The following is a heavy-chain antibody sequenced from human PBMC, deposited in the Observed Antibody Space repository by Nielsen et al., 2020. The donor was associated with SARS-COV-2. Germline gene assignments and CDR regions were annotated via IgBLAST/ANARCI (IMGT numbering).Heavy chain of an antibody. CDR3: ARLEGVPYSGYEDFDY. V-gene: IGHV5-51*01. CDR2: IYPGDSDT. CDR1: GYSFTSYW. Sequence: GESLKISCKGSGYSFTSYWIGWVRQMPGKGLEWMGIIYPGDSDTRYSPSFQGQVTISADKSISTAYLQWSSLKASDTAMYYCARLEGVPYSGYEDFDYWGQGTLVTVSS. J-gene: IGHJ4*02. D-gene: IGHD5-12*01.